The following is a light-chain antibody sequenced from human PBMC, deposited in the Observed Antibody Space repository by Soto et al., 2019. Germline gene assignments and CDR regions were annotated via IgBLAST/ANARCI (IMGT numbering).Light chain of an antibody. V-gene: IGLV6-57*04. CDR3: QSYDSSNPV. Sequence: NFMLTQPHSVSESPGKTVTISCTRSSGSIASNYVQWYQQRPGSAPTTVIYEDNQRPSGVPDRFSGSIDSSSNSASLTISGLKNEDEADYYCQSYDSSNPVFGGGTKLTVL. J-gene: IGLJ2*01. CDR1: SGSIASNY. CDR2: EDN.